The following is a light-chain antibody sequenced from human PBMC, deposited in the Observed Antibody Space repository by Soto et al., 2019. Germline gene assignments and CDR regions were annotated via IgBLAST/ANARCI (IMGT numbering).Light chain of an antibody. CDR2: DVS. J-gene: IGLJ1*01. CDR3: NSYTTSSTLV. Sequence: QSALTQPASVSGSPGQSITISGTGTSSDVGTYKYVSWYQQHPGKAPKLMIYDVSNRPSGVSNRFSGSKSGNTASLTISGLQAEDEADYYCNSYTTSSTLVFGTGTQLTVL. CDR1: SSDVGTYKY. V-gene: IGLV2-14*03.